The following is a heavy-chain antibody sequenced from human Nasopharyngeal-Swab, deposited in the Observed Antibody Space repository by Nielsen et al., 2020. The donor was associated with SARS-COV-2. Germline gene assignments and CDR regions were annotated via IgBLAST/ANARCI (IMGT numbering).Heavy chain of an antibody. CDR3: ARDKGGYRYFDY. V-gene: IGHV3-30*04. CDR2: ISYDGSNK. Sequence: GESLKISCAASGFTFSSYAMPWVRQAPGKGLEWVAVISYDGSNKYYADSVKGRFTISRDNSKNTLYLQMNSLRAEDTAVYYCARDKGGYRYFDYWGQGTLVTVSS. CDR1: GFTFSSYA. J-gene: IGHJ4*02. D-gene: IGHD5-18*01.